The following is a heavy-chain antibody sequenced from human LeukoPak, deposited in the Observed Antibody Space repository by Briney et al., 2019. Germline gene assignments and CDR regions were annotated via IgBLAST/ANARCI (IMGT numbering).Heavy chain of an antibody. CDR1: GFTFGDYS. D-gene: IGHD3-9*01. V-gene: IGHV3-21*01. Sequence: GGSLRLSCAASGFTFGDYSMNWVSQAPGKGLEWVSSISSSSSYIFYADSVKGRFTISRDNARNSLFLQMNSLRAEDTAVYYCARGGRSTYFDWSPDYWGQGTLVTVSS. CDR2: ISSSSSYI. J-gene: IGHJ4*02. CDR3: ARGGRSTYFDWSPDY.